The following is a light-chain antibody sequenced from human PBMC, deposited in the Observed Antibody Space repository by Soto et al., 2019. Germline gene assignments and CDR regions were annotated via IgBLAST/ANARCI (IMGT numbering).Light chain of an antibody. CDR2: GAS. Sequence: IVLTPSPGTLSLSPGERATLSCRASQSVSSTYLAWYQQKPGQAPRLLIYGASSRATGIPDSVSGSGSGTDFTLTISRLEPEDFAVYYCQHYGSLVLTFGGGTKVEIK. CDR3: QHYGSLVLT. V-gene: IGKV3-20*01. J-gene: IGKJ4*01. CDR1: QSVSSTY.